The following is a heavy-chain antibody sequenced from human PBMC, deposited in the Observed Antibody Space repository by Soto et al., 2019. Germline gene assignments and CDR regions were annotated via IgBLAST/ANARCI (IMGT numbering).Heavy chain of an antibody. CDR3: ARYWSSTSCYEG. CDR2: IIPILGIA. CDR1: GGTFSSYT. J-gene: IGHJ4*02. Sequence: QVQLVQSGAEVKKPGSSVKVSCKASGGTFSSYTISWVRQAPGQGLEWMGRIIPILGIANYAQKFQGRVTIPADKSTSTAYMELSSLRSEDTAVYYCARYWSSTSCYEGWGQGTLVTVSS. V-gene: IGHV1-69*02. D-gene: IGHD2-2*01.